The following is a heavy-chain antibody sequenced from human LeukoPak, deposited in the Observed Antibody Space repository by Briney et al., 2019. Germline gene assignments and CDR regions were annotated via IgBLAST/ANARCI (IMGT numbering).Heavy chain of an antibody. CDR2: INHSGST. Sequence: SETLSLTCAVYGGSFSGYYWSWIRQPPGKGLEWIGEINHSGSTNYNPSLKSRVTMSVDTPKNQFSLKLSSVTAADTAVYYCARDLGADYGDYVFDPWGQGTLVIVSS. CDR1: GGSFSGYY. D-gene: IGHD4-17*01. J-gene: IGHJ5*02. CDR3: ARDLGADYGDYVFDP. V-gene: IGHV4-34*01.